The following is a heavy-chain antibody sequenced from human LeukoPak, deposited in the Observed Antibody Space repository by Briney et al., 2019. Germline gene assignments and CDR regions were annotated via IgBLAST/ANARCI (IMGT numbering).Heavy chain of an antibody. CDR2: VNSDGSST. D-gene: IGHD6-19*01. CDR3: ARGSTQYSSGWYGLDY. J-gene: IGHJ4*02. V-gene: IGHV3-74*01. CDR1: GFTFSSYW. Sequence: GGSLRLSCAASGFTFSSYWIHWVRQAPGKGLVWVSRVNSDGSSTTYADSVKGRFTISRDNAKNTLYLQMNSLRAEDTAVYYRARGSTQYSSGWYGLDYWGQGTLVTVSS.